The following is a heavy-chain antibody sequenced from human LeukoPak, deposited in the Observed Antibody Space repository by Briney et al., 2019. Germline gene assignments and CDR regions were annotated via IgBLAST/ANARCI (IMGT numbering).Heavy chain of an antibody. CDR2: ISASGYNT. CDR3: AKDAHSSSSTG. Sequence: HPGGSLRLSCAASGFTFGSYAMSWVRQAPGKGLEWVSAISASGYNTYYADSVKGRFTISRDNSKNTVYLQTNSLRAEDTAVYYCAKDAHSSSSTGWGQGTLVTVSS. J-gene: IGHJ4*02. D-gene: IGHD6-13*01. V-gene: IGHV3-23*01. CDR1: GFTFGSYA.